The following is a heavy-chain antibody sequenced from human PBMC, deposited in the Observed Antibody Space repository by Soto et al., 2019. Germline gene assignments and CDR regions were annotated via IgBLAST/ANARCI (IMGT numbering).Heavy chain of an antibody. CDR1: GYTFNSYD. V-gene: IGHV1-8*01. D-gene: IGHD3-22*01. CDR2: MNPNSGNT. CDR3: ARPRLPYYYDSSGYYFAFDI. Sequence: ASVKVSCKASGYTFNSYDINWVRQATGQGLEWMGWMNPNSGNTGYAQKFQGRVTMTRNTSTSTAYMELSSLRSEDTAVYYCARPRLPYYYDSSGYYFAFDIWGQGTMVTVSS. J-gene: IGHJ3*02.